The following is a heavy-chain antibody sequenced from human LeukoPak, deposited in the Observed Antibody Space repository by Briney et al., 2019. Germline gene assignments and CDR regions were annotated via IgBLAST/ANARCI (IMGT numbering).Heavy chain of an antibody. Sequence: GGSLRLSCAASGFTFSSYGMHWVRQAPGKGLEWVAVISYDGSNKYYADSVKGRFTISRDNSKNTLYLQMNSLRAEDTAVYYCAREGWNLEWRYFDYWGQGTLVTVSS. V-gene: IGHV3-30*03. J-gene: IGHJ4*02. CDR1: GFTFSSYG. CDR3: AREGWNLEWRYFDY. CDR2: ISYDGSNK. D-gene: IGHD3-3*01.